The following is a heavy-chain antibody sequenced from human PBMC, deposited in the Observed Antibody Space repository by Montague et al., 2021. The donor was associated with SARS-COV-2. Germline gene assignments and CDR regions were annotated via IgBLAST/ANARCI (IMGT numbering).Heavy chain of an antibody. CDR3: AGDRGRFWHFDL. Sequence: SETLSLTSTVSGGSISSYYWNWIRQSPGKGLEWIGYIYYSGSTKYNPSLKSRVTISVDTSKSQMSLRLNSVTAADTAVYYCAGDRGRFWHFDLWGRGTLVTV. D-gene: IGHD5-12*01. CDR2: IYYSGST. CDR1: GGSISSYY. V-gene: IGHV4-59*01. J-gene: IGHJ2*01.